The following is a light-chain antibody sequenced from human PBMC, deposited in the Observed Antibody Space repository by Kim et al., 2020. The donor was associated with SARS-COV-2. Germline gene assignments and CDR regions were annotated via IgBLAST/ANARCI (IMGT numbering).Light chain of an antibody. CDR3: LLSYSGARV. J-gene: IGLJ3*02. CDR1: TGAVTSGHY. Sequence: PRGTVTPTCGSSTGAVTSGHYPYWFQQKPGPAPRTLIYDTSNKHSWTPARFSGSLLGGKAALTLSGAQPEDEAEYYCLLSYSGARVFGGGTQLTVL. CDR2: DTS. V-gene: IGLV7-46*01.